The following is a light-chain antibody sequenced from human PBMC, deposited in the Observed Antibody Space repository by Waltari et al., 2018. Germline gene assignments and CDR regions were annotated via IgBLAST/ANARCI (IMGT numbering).Light chain of an antibody. CDR1: RSDIGRYDI. V-gene: IGLV2-23*02. CDR2: DVS. CDR3: CSYAGNYVWV. Sequence: QSALTQPAAVSGSPGQSVTISCTGARSDIGRYDIVSWYQQHPGNAPKLVISDVSKRPSGVADRFSGAKSGDTASLTISGLQFEDVADYYCCSYAGNYVWVVGGGTRLTVL. J-gene: IGLJ3*02.